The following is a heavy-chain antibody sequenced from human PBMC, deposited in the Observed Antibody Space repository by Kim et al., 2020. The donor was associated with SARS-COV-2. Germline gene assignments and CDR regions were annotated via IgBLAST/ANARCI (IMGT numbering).Heavy chain of an antibody. D-gene: IGHD3-16*01. CDR2: IRKDATEE. V-gene: IGHV3-30*02. Sequence: GGSLRLFCAASGFDFSLYGMHWVRQTPGKGLEWVAFIRKDATEEHFADSVKGRFTISRDNSKNSLFLQMNSLRAEDTAVYYCARDGVGATPYYGYFDFWG. J-gene: IGHJ4*01. CDR3: ARDGVGATPYYGYFDF. CDR1: GFDFSLYG.